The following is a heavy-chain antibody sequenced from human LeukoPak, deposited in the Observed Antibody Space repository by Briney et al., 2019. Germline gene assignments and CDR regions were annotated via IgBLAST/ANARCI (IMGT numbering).Heavy chain of an antibody. Sequence: ASVKVSCKASGYTFRNYGITWVRQAPGQGLEWMGWIGTYNGNTDYAQKFQGRVIMTADTSTTTAHMELRSLRSDDTAVFYCARGRLKRVPFTKVAGALDYWGQGTRVTVSS. CDR1: GYTFRNYG. D-gene: IGHD6-19*01. CDR3: ARGRLKRVPFTKVAGALDY. CDR2: IGTYNGNT. V-gene: IGHV1-18*01. J-gene: IGHJ4*02.